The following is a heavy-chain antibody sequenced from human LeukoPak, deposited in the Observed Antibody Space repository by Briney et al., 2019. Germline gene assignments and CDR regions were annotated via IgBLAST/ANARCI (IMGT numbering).Heavy chain of an antibody. V-gene: IGHV3-7*01. CDR1: GLSFGNYW. CDR3: TRGFDP. CDR2: IKQDGSEK. J-gene: IGHJ5*02. Sequence: GGSLRLSCVASGLSFGNYWMDWVRQAPGKGLEWVGNIKQDGSEKYYVDSVKGRFTISRDNAKNSLYLDMNSLRVEDTAIYYCTRGFDPWGQGTLVTVSS.